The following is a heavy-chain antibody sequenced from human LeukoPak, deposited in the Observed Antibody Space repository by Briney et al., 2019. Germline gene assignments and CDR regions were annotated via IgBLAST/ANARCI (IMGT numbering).Heavy chain of an antibody. J-gene: IGHJ4*02. CDR3: AKDFRPDYDILTGPSTIYYFDY. V-gene: IGHV3-48*03. CDR2: ISSSGSTI. D-gene: IGHD3-9*01. Sequence: PGGSLRLSCAASGFTFSSYEMNWVRQAPGKGLEWVSYISSSGSTIYYADSVKGRFTISRDNSKNTLYLQMNSLRAEDTAVYYCAKDFRPDYDILTGPSTIYYFDYWGQGTLVTVSS. CDR1: GFTFSSYE.